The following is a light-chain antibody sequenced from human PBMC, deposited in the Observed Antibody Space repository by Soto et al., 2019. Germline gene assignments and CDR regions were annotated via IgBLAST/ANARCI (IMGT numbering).Light chain of an antibody. CDR3: AAWDDSLNGYV. V-gene: IGLV1-44*01. J-gene: IGLJ1*01. CDR2: SNN. CDR1: RSNIGSNS. Sequence: QSVLTQPPSASGTPGQRVTISCSGGRSNIGSNSVNWYQQLPGTAPKLLIYSNNQRPSGVPERFSGSKSGTSASLAVSGLQSEDEADYYCAAWDDSLNGYVFGTGTKLTVL.